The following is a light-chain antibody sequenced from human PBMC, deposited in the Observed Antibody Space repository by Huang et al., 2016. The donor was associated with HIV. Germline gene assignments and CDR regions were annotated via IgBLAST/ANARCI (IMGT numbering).Light chain of an antibody. V-gene: IGKV3-11*01. CDR1: QSVGNY. CDR3: QQRSSGVT. J-gene: IGKJ4*01. CDR2: ETS. Sequence: IVLTQSPATLSWYPGERVTLSCRASQSVGNYIAWYQQNPGQSPKLLNYETSNRATGTPVRFSGSGSGTDFTLPISSLESEDFAVYYCQQRSSGVTFGGGTKVQVK.